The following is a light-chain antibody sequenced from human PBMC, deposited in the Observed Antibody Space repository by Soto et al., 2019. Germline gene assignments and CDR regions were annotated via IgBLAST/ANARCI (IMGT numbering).Light chain of an antibody. Sequence: QSVLTHPPSVSGAPGQKVSISCTGSSSNIGAGYDVHWYQQLPGTAPKLLIYGNSNRPSGVPDRLSGSKSGTSASLAITGLQVEDEADYYCQSYDSSLGAAVFGGGTKLPVL. CDR2: GNS. J-gene: IGLJ2*01. CDR3: QSYDSSLGAAV. V-gene: IGLV1-40*01. CDR1: SSNIGAGYD.